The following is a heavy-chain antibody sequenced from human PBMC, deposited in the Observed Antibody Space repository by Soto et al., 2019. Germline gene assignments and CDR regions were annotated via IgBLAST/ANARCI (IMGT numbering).Heavy chain of an antibody. CDR2: ISNSETT. Sequence: QVQLQGSGPRLVKPSETLSLSCTVSGVSVTGGNFFWCWIRQPPGKTLEWLGCISNSETTNSNPSRKSRVTLSLDTSRNQFSLKLNSVTAADTAVYFCARGGLHLGEFSLGQFDSWGQGTLVNVSS. CDR1: GVSVTGGNFF. D-gene: IGHD3-16*02. V-gene: IGHV4-61*01. CDR3: ARGGLHLGEFSLGQFDS. J-gene: IGHJ4*02.